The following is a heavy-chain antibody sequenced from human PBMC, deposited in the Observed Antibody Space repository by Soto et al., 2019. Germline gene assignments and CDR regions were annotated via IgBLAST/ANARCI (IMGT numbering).Heavy chain of an antibody. V-gene: IGHV3-23*01. Sequence: EVQLLESGGGLVQPGGSLRLSCAASGFTFSSYAMSWVRQAPGKGLEWVSAISGSGGSTYYADSVKGRFTISRDNSKNTLYLQMNSLRAEDTAVYYCAKDQGHDDILTGPDEYYFDYWGQGTLVTVSS. CDR1: GFTFSSYA. CDR3: AKDQGHDDILTGPDEYYFDY. J-gene: IGHJ4*02. D-gene: IGHD3-9*01. CDR2: ISGSGGST.